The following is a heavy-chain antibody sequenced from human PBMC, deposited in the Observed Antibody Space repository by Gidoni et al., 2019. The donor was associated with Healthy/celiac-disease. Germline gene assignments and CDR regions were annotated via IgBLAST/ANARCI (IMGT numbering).Heavy chain of an antibody. V-gene: IGHV3-23*01. CDR3: AKGSLRAEYFQH. Sequence: EVQLLESGGGLVQPGGSLTLSGPAAGYPFSSDAMSWVRPAQGKGLEWVSASSGSGGRTYYAYSVKDRFTISRDNSKNTLYLQMNSLRAEDTAVYYCAKGSLRAEYFQHWGQGTLVTVSS. J-gene: IGHJ1*01. CDR1: GYPFSSDA. CDR2: SSGSGGRT.